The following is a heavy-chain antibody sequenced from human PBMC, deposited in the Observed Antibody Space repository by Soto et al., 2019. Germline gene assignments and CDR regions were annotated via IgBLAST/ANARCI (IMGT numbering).Heavy chain of an antibody. CDR2: ISYDGSNK. CDR1: GFTFSSYG. CDR3: AKDRKVPAAEQAYYYYGMDV. D-gene: IGHD2-2*01. V-gene: IGHV3-30*18. J-gene: IGHJ6*02. Sequence: GGSLRLSCAASGFTFSSYGTHWVRQAPGKGLEWVAVISYDGSNKYYADSVKGRFTISRDNSKNTLYLQMNSLRAEDTAVYYCAKDRKVPAAEQAYYYYGMDVWGQGTTVTVSS.